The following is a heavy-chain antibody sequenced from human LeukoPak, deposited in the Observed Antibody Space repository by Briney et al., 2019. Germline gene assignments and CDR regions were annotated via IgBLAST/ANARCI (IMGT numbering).Heavy chain of an antibody. D-gene: IGHD6-6*01. CDR3: AKGIPARLNS. CDR2: INPNSDST. J-gene: IGHJ5*02. Sequence: ASVKVSCKASGYTFTGYYMHWVRQAPGQGLEWMGWINPNSDSTNYAQKFQGRVTMTTVTSISTAYMEVSRLRFDDTAVYYCAKGIPARLNSWGQGTLVTVSS. V-gene: IGHV1-2*02. CDR1: GYTFTGYY.